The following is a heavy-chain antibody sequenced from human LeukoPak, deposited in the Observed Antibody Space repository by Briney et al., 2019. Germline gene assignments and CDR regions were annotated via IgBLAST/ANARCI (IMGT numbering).Heavy chain of an antibody. Sequence: GGSLRLPCAASGSTFSSYAMSWVRQAPGKGLEWVSAISGSGGSTYYADSVKGRFTISRDNSKNTLYLQMNSLRAEDTAVYYCAKDRRSYSYFPDYWGQGTLVTVSS. CDR1: GSTFSSYA. D-gene: IGHD1-26*01. J-gene: IGHJ4*02. CDR3: AKDRRSYSYFPDY. CDR2: ISGSGGST. V-gene: IGHV3-23*01.